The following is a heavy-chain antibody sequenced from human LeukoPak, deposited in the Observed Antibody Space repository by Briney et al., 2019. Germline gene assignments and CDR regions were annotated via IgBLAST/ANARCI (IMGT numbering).Heavy chain of an antibody. CDR3: AITTWGVYYFDY. J-gene: IGHJ4*02. CDR2: ISYDGSNK. V-gene: IGHV3-30*03. CDR1: GLTFSSYG. Sequence: GRSLRLSCAASGLTFSSYGMHWVRQAPGKGLEWVAVISYDGSNKYYADSVKGRFTISRDNSKNTLYLQMNSLRAEDTAVYYCAITTWGVYYFDYWGQGTLVTVSS. D-gene: IGHD3-10*01.